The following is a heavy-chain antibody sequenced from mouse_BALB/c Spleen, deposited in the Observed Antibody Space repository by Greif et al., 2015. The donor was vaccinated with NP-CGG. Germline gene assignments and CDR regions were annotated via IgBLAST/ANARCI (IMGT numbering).Heavy chain of an antibody. Sequence: QVQLQQSGAELAKPGASVKMSCKASGYTFTSYWMHWVKQRPGQGLEWIGYINPSTGYTEYNQKFKDKATLTADKSSSTAYRQLSSLTSEDSAVYYCARRTTATYFDYWGQGTTLTVSS. CDR3: ARRTTATYFDY. D-gene: IGHD1-2*01. V-gene: IGHV1-7*01. CDR2: INPSTGYT. J-gene: IGHJ2*01. CDR1: GYTFTSYW.